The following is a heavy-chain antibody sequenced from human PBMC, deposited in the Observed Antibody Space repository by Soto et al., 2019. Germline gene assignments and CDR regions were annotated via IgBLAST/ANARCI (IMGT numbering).Heavy chain of an antibody. CDR1: GFGFSSYD. V-gene: IGHV3-48*01. Sequence: GGSLRLSCAASGFGFSSYDMNWVRQAPGKGLEWVSYISRSTTTIYYADSVKGRFTISRDNAKDSLYLQMNSLSAEDTAVYYCARNSLSGYCSGGSCYFDCWGQGALVTVSS. D-gene: IGHD2-15*01. CDR3: ARNSLSGYCSGGSCYFDC. J-gene: IGHJ4*02. CDR2: ISRSTTTI.